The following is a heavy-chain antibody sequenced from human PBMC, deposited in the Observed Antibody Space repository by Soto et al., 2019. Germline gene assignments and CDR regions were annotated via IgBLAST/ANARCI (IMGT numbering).Heavy chain of an antibody. V-gene: IGHV4-34*01. CDR3: ARAPSIAAAGQGYLDY. J-gene: IGHJ4*02. D-gene: IGHD6-13*01. CDR1: GGSFSGYY. CDR2: INHSGST. Sequence: SETLSLTCAVYGGSFSGYYWSWIRQPPGKGLEWIGEINHSGSTNYNPSLKSRVTISVDTSKNQFSLKLSSVTAADTAVYYCARAPSIAAAGQGYLDYWGQGTLVTVSS.